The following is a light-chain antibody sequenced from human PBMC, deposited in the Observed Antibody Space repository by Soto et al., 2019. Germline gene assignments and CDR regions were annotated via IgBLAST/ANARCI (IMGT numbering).Light chain of an antibody. CDR3: AAWDDSLGSHAV. CDR1: SSNIGINY. J-gene: IGLJ7*01. CDR2: RNS. Sequence: QSVLTQPTSASGNPGQTVTISCSGSSSNIGINYVYWYQQLPGTAPKLLIYRNSQRPSGIPDRFSGSKSGTSASLAISGLRSEYEADYYCAAWDDSLGSHAVFGGGTQLTVL. V-gene: IGLV1-47*01.